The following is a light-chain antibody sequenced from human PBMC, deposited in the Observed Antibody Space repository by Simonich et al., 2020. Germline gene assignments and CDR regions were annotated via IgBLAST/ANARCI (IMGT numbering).Light chain of an antibody. Sequence: QSALTQPASVSGSPGQSITISCTGTSSDVGGYNYVSWYQQHPGKAPKHMIYDVSKRPSGVSNRFSGSKSGNTASLTISGLQAEDEADYYCSSYTSSSTLFGGGTKLTVL. V-gene: IGLV2-14*01. CDR3: SSYTSSSTL. CDR2: DVS. CDR1: SSDVGGYNY. J-gene: IGLJ3*02.